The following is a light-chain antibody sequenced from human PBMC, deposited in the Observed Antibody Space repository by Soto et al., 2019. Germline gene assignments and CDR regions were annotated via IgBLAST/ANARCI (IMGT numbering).Light chain of an antibody. CDR2: DAS. V-gene: IGKV3-15*01. CDR3: QQYNNWPWT. Sequence: EMVMTQSPATLSVSPGERATLSCRASQSFSSGLAWYQQKPGQTPRLLIYDASTRATGISARFSGSGSGTEFTLTISSLQSEDFAFYYCQQYNNWPWTFGQGTKVDIK. CDR1: QSFSSG. J-gene: IGKJ1*01.